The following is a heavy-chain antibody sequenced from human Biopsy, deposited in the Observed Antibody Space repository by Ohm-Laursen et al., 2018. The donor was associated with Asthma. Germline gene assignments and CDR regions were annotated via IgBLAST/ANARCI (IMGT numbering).Heavy chain of an antibody. D-gene: IGHD6-19*01. CDR2: IWYDGSNK. J-gene: IGHJ4*02. CDR3: ARDREYSSGWYQPLFDY. V-gene: IGHV3-33*01. CDR1: GFTFSSYG. Sequence: LSLTCAASGFTFSSYGMHWVRQAPGKGLEWVAVIWYDGSNKYYADSVKGRFTISRDNSKNTLYLQMNSLRAEDTAVYYCARDREYSSGWYQPLFDYWGQGTLVTVSS.